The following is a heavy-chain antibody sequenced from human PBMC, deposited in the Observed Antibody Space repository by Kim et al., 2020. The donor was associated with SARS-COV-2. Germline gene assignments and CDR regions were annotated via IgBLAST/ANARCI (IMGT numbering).Heavy chain of an antibody. CDR1: GYTFTSYY. D-gene: IGHD6-6*01. Sequence: ASVKVSCKASGYTFTSYYMHWVRQAPGQGLEWMGLINPSGGSTSYAQKFQGRVTMTRDTSTSTVYMELSSLRSEDTAVYYCAIAARPALYYYYGMYVWGQGTTVTVSS. CDR2: INPSGGST. V-gene: IGHV1-46*01. J-gene: IGHJ6*02. CDR3: AIAARPALYYYYGMYV.